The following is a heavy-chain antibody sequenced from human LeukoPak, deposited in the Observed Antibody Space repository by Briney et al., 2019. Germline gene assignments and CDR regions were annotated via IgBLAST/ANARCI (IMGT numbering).Heavy chain of an antibody. CDR2: ISGSSSYM. J-gene: IGHJ3*02. CDR3: ARGSPDAFDI. CDR1: GFTFSSYS. Sequence: GGSLRLSCAASGFTFSSYSMNWVRQAPGKGLEWISSISGSSSYMYYADSVKGRFTISRDNAKNSLYLQMNGLRAEDTAVYYCARGSPDAFDIWGQGTMVTVSS. V-gene: IGHV3-21*01.